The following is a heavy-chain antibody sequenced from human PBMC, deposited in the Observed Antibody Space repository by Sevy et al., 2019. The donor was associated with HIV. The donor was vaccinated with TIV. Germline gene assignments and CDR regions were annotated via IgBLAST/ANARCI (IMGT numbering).Heavy chain of an antibody. CDR1: GFTVSSNY. CDR2: IYSDSNT. CDR3: AKGLILEWSWYGMDV. Sequence: GGSLRVSCAASGFTVSSNYMSWVRQAPGKGLEWVSVIYSDSNTYYADSVKGRFTISRDNSKNTLYLQMKSLRAEDTAVYYCAKGLILEWSWYGMDVRGQGTTVTVSS. V-gene: IGHV3-53*01. J-gene: IGHJ6*02. D-gene: IGHD3-3*01.